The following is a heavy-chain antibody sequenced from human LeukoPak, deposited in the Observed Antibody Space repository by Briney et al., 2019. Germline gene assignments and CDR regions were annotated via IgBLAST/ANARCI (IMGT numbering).Heavy chain of an antibody. V-gene: IGHV4-59*01. D-gene: IGHD5-18*01. CDR3: ARAGYSYGTGYYFDY. CDR1: GGSISSYY. CDR2: IYYTGAT. J-gene: IGHJ4*02. Sequence: PSETLSLTCTVSGGSISSYYWSGIRLPPGKGLEWIGYIYYTGATYYNPSPKSRVTISLDTSKNQFSLKLSSVTAADAAVYCCARAGYSYGTGYYFDYWGQGALVTVSS.